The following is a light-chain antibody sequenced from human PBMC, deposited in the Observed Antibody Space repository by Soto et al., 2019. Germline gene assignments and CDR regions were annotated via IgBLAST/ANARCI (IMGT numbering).Light chain of an antibody. V-gene: IGLV3-1*01. J-gene: IGLJ2*01. Sequence: SYELTQPPSVSVSPGQTASITCSGDTLGDKNVCWYQQKPGQSPVLVIYQDTNRPSGIPERFSGSNSGNTATLVISGTQAMDEADYYCQAWDNSAVIFGGGTQLTVL. CDR3: QAWDNSAVI. CDR2: QDT. CDR1: TLGDKN.